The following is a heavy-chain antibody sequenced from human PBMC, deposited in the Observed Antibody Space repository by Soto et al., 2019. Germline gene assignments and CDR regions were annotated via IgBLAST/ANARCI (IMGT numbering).Heavy chain of an antibody. CDR2: ISGSGGST. V-gene: IGHV3-23*01. CDR3: AKGLVYYYDSSGSVRVSYYYYGMDV. Sequence: PGGSLRLSCAASGFTFSSYAMSWVRQAPGKGLEWVSAISGSGGSTYYADSVKGRFTISRDNSKNTLYLQMNSLRAEDTAVYYCAKGLVYYYDSSGSVRVSYYYYGMDVWGQGTTVTVSS. D-gene: IGHD3-22*01. J-gene: IGHJ6*02. CDR1: GFTFSSYA.